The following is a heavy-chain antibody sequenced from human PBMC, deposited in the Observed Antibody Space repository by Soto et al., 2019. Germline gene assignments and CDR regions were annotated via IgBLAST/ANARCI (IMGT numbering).Heavy chain of an antibody. CDR3: AKNRGQQQLVRFCYFDY. J-gene: IGHJ4*02. CDR1: GGSISSGGYY. V-gene: IGHV4-31*03. CDR2: IYYSGST. D-gene: IGHD6-13*01. Sequence: SETLSLTCTVSGGSISSGGYYWSWIRQHPGKGLEWIGYIYYSGSTYYNPSLKSRVTISVDTSKNQFSLKLSSVTAEDTAVYYCAKNRGQQQLVRFCYFDYWGQGTLVTVSS.